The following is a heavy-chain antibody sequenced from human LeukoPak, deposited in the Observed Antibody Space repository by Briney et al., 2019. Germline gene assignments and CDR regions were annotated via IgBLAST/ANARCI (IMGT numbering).Heavy chain of an antibody. V-gene: IGHV3-53*01. Sequence: PGGSLRLSCAASGFTFTDFYMSWIRQAPGKGLEWVSALYIGGNTYYADSVRGRFTISRDSSKNTLYLQMNSLRAEDTAIYYCTTAAGYNYGQYWGQGTLVTVSS. CDR2: LYIGGNT. CDR3: TTAAGYNYGQY. J-gene: IGHJ4*02. CDR1: GFTFTDFY. D-gene: IGHD5-18*01.